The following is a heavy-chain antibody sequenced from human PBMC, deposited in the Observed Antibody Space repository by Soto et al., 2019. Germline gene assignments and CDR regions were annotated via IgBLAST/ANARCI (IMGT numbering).Heavy chain of an antibody. Sequence: HPGGSLSLSCVASGFTVSSNYMSWVRQAPGKGLEWVSVIYSGGSTYYADSVKGRFTISRDNSKNTLYLQMNSLRAEDTAVYYCARDRVESGYPEYFQHWGQGTLVTVSS. D-gene: IGHD3-22*01. CDR1: GFTVSSNY. J-gene: IGHJ1*01. CDR3: ARDRVESGYPEYFQH. CDR2: IYSGGST. V-gene: IGHV3-53*01.